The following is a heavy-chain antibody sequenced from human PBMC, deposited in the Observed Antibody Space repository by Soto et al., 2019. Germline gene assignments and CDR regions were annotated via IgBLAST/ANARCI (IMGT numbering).Heavy chain of an antibody. D-gene: IGHD2-15*01. CDR3: VRDASGIRGYGH. J-gene: IGHJ4*02. Sequence: QVQLVESGGGLVKPGGSLRLSCGASGFTFSDYYMNWVRQAPGKGLEWLSYISSDSVDINYADSVKGRFTISRVNADNSVYLQMNSLRAEDTAVYYCVRDASGIRGYGHWGQGTLVTVSP. V-gene: IGHV3-11*05. CDR1: GFTFSDYY. CDR2: ISSDSVDI.